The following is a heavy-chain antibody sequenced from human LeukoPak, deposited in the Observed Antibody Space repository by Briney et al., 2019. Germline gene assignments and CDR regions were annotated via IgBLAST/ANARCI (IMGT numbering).Heavy chain of an antibody. Sequence: GGSLRLPCAASGFTVSSNYMSWVRQAPGKGLEWVSVIYSGGSTYYADSVKGRFTISRDNSKNTLYLQMNSLRAEDTAVYYCAKGITIFGVVIKTYMDVWGKGTTVTVSS. CDR1: GFTVSSNY. V-gene: IGHV3-53*05. CDR2: IYSGGST. D-gene: IGHD3-3*01. J-gene: IGHJ6*03. CDR3: AKGITIFGVVIKTYMDV.